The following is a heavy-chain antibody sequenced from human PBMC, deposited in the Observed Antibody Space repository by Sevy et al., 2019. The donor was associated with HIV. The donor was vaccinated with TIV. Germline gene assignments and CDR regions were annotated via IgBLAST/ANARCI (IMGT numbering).Heavy chain of an antibody. J-gene: IGHJ4*02. Sequence: SETLSLTCAVSGGSISSDNWWSWVRQPPGKGLEWIGEIHHSGRINYNPSLESRVTMSVGKSNKHFSLKLSSVTAADTAVYYCARDLVSREYNSSYPRYWGQGTLVTVS. CDR1: GGSISSDNW. CDR2: IHHSGRI. CDR3: ARDLVSREYNSSYPRY. D-gene: IGHD6-6*01. V-gene: IGHV4-4*02.